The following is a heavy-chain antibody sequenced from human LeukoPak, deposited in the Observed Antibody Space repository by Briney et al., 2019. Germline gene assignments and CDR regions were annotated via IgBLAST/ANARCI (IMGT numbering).Heavy chain of an antibody. CDR2: ISANAVST. V-gene: IGHV3-23*01. Sequence: GGSLRLSCADSRFTFRSYTMNWVRQAPGEGLEWVLGISANAVSTYYTDSVKGRFTISRDNPKNKLYLHMDRLGTEDTAVYYCASMPSTEIYYFYYMDVWGKGTTVTVSS. CDR3: ASMPSTEIYYFYYMDV. D-gene: IGHD2-2*01. J-gene: IGHJ6*03. CDR1: RFTFRSYT.